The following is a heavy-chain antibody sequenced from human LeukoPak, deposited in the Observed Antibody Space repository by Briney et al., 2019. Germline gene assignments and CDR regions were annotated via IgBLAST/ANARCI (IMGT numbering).Heavy chain of an antibody. CDR2: IIPIFGTA. V-gene: IGHV1-69*13. D-gene: IGHD4-17*01. Sequence: GASVKVSCKASGGTFSNHAVSWVRQAPGQGLEWMGGIIPIFGTANYAQKFQGRVTITADESTSTAYMELRSLRSDDTAVYYCARDLYQFMTTVTIDWFDPWGQGTLVTVSS. J-gene: IGHJ5*02. CDR1: GGTFSNHA. CDR3: ARDLYQFMTTVTIDWFDP.